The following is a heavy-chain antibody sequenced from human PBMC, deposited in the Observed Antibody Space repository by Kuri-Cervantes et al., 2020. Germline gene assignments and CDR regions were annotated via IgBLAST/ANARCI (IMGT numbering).Heavy chain of an antibody. CDR1: GFTFDDYA. V-gene: IGHV3-9*01. Sequence: SLKISCAASGFTFDDYAMHWVRQAPGKGLEWVSGISWNSGSIGYADSVKGRFTISRDNAKNSLYLQMNSLRAEDTALYYCAKGLNIPGPPGFDYWGQGTLVTVSS. D-gene: IGHD2/OR15-2a*01. CDR3: AKGLNIPGPPGFDY. J-gene: IGHJ4*02. CDR2: ISWNSGSI.